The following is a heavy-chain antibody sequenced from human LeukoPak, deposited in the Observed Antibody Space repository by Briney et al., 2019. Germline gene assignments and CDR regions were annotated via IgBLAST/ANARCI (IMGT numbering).Heavy chain of an antibody. Sequence: SETLSLTCTVSGGSISSYYWSWIRQPPGKGLEWIGYIYYSGSTNYNPSLKSRVTISVDTSKNQFSLKLSSVTAADTAVYYCARSSRPPSTVTTLVDYWGQGTLVTVSS. CDR3: ARSSRPPSTVTTLVDY. CDR1: GGSISSYY. V-gene: IGHV4-59*01. CDR2: IYYSGST. D-gene: IGHD4-11*01. J-gene: IGHJ4*02.